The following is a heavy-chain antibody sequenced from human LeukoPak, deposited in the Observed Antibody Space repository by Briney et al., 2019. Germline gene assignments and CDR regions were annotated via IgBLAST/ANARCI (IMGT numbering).Heavy chain of an antibody. CDR1: GFTFSSFA. D-gene: IGHD5-12*01. V-gene: IGHV3-23*01. CDR3: AREVGFMDV. CDR2: IIGSGDSI. Sequence: GGSLRLSCVASGFTFSSFAMTWVRQAPGKGLEWVSVIIGSGDSIYYADSVKGRSTISRDNSKNTLYLQMNTVRAEDTAVYYCAREVGFMDVWGKGTTVTVSS. J-gene: IGHJ6*03.